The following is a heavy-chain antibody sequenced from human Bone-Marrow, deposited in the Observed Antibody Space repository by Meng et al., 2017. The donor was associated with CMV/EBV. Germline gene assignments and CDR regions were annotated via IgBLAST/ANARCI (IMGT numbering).Heavy chain of an antibody. D-gene: IGHD2-2*02. J-gene: IGHJ6*01. CDR1: GFSLSTSGMC. CDR2: IDWDDDK. V-gene: IGHV2-70*20. Sequence: SGPTLVKPTQTLTLTCTFSGFSLSTSGMCVSWVRQPPGKALEWLALIDWDDDKYYSTSLKTRLTISKDTSKNQVVLTMTNMDPVDTATYYCARIPPPSHYCSSTSCYSSLYYYGMDVWGQGTTVTVSS. CDR3: ARIPPPSHYCSSTSCYSSLYYYGMDV.